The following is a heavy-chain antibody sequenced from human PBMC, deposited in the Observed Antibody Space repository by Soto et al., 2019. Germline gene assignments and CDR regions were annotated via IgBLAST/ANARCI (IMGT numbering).Heavy chain of an antibody. CDR2: IVVGSGNT. Sequence: SVKVSCKASGFTFTSSAVQWVRQARGQRLEWIGWIVVGSGNTNYAQKFQERVTITRDMSTSTAYMELSSLRSEDTAVYYCAADPGYCISTSCRAGDYYYYGMDVWGQ. J-gene: IGHJ6*02. V-gene: IGHV1-58*01. CDR3: AADPGYCISTSCRAGDYYYYGMDV. CDR1: GFTFTSSA. D-gene: IGHD2-2*01.